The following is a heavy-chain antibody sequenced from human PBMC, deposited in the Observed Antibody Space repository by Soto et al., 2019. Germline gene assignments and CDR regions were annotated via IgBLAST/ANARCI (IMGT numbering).Heavy chain of an antibody. J-gene: IGHJ4*02. D-gene: IGHD1-1*01. CDR1: GFTFSSYA. V-gene: IGHV3-23*01. CDR3: AKSHYPGGNFHFPDY. CDR2: ISSDGGNT. Sequence: HPGGSLRLSCAASGFTFSSYAMSWVRQAPGKGLERVSSISSDGGNTYYADSVKGRFTISRDNSKNTLSLQMNSLRADDAAVYYCAKSHYPGGNFHFPDYWGQGTLVTVSS.